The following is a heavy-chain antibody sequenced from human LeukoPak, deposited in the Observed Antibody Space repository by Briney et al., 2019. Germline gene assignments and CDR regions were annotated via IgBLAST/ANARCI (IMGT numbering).Heavy chain of an antibody. J-gene: IGHJ5*02. D-gene: IGHD3-22*01. V-gene: IGHV4-39*07. CDR3: AREKIGYYDSSGRGWFDP. CDR1: GGSISRSAHY. Sequence: SETLSLTCTVSGGSISRSAHYWGWIRQPPGKGLEWIGRIYSSGSTNSNPSLKSRVTISVDTSKKQFSLKLNSVTAADTAVYYCAREKIGYYDSSGRGWFDPWGQGTLVTVSS. CDR2: IYSSGST.